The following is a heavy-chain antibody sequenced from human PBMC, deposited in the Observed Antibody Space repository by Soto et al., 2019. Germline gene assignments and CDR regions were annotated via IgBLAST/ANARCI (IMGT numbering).Heavy chain of an antibody. V-gene: IGHV3-23*01. CDR3: NNNYYLDS. CDR1: GFTISSYA. D-gene: IGHD1-1*01. Sequence: PLSLSCPVSGFTISSYAPSCVSQAPGKALEWVSSINIVGGNTNYADSVRGRFTMSRDDSKNTVFLQMNRLRADETNIDNCNNNYYLDSWGQGTLVTVSS. CDR2: INIVGGNT. J-gene: IGHJ4*02.